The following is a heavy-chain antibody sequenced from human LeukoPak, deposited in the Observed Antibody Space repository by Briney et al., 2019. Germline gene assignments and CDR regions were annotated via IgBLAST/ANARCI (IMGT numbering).Heavy chain of an antibody. CDR1: GGSISSSAYY. CDR3: ARRRRYCSGGVCYIYYFDY. CDR2: MYYSGST. J-gene: IGHJ4*02. D-gene: IGHD2-8*02. Sequence: PPETLSLTCTVSGGSISSSAYYWGWIRRPPEKGLEWIGTMYYSGSTYYNPSLKSRVAISVDTSKSQFSLKLSSATAADTAVYHCARRRRYCSGGVCYIYYFDYWGQGTLVTVSS. V-gene: IGHV4-39*01.